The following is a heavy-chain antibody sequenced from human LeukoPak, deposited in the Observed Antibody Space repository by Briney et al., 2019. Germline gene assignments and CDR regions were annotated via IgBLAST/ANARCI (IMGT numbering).Heavy chain of an antibody. V-gene: IGHV3-7*01. CDR1: GFTFSGYW. CDR3: ARMYSSSWYS. D-gene: IGHD6-13*01. Sequence: PGGSLRLSCAASGFTFSGYWMSWVRQAPGKGLEWVANIKQDGSATYYVDSVKGRFTISRDNAKNSLYLQMNSLRAEDTAVYYCARMYSSSWYSWGQGTLVTVPS. J-gene: IGHJ4*02. CDR2: IKQDGSAT.